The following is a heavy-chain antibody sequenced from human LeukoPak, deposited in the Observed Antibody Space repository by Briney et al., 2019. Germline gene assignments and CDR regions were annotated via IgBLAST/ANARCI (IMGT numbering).Heavy chain of an antibody. CDR1: GFTFSSYE. J-gene: IGHJ4*02. CDR2: ISSSGSTI. Sequence: GGSLRLSCAASGFTFSSYEMNWVRQAPGKGLEWVSYISSSGSTIYYADSVKGRFTISRDNAKNSLYLQMNSLRAEDTAVYYCARDLRDSRGWYVPFDYWGQGTLVTVSS. CDR3: ARDLRDSRGWYVPFDY. V-gene: IGHV3-48*03. D-gene: IGHD6-19*01.